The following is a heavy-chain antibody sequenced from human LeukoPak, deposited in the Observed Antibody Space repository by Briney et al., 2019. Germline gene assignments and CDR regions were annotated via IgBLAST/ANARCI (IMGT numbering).Heavy chain of an antibody. CDR2: IYHSGST. Sequence: SETLSLTCAVSGGSISSSNWRSWVRQPPGKGLEWIGEIYHSGSTNYNPSLKSRVTISVDKSKNQFSLKLSSVTAADTAVYYCAREVYGSGSYNWFDPWGQGTLVTVSS. J-gene: IGHJ5*02. CDR3: AREVYGSGSYNWFDP. D-gene: IGHD3-10*01. V-gene: IGHV4-4*02. CDR1: GGSISSSNW.